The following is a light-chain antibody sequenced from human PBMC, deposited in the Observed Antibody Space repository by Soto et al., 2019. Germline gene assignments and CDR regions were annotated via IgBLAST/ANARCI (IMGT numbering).Light chain of an antibody. V-gene: IGKV1-9*01. Sequence: DIQLTQSPSFLSASVGDRVTITCRASQVISYYLAWYQLKPVKAPTLLIYATSTLQSGVPSRFSGSRSGAEFTLTISSLHPEDFATYYCQQLNDYPITFGQGTRLEIK. J-gene: IGKJ5*01. CDR2: ATS. CDR3: QQLNDYPIT. CDR1: QVISYY.